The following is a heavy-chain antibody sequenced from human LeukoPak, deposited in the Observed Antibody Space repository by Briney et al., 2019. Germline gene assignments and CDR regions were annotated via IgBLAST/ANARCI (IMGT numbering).Heavy chain of an antibody. D-gene: IGHD5-18*01. Sequence: GGSLRLSCAASGFTFSYYAMAWVRQAPGKGLEWVSSISGGGTYYADSVKGRFTISRDNSKNTLYLQMNSLRAEDTAVYYCAKGGYNYGYVDYWGQGTLVTVSS. V-gene: IGHV3-23*01. CDR1: GFTFSYYA. CDR3: AKGGYNYGYVDY. J-gene: IGHJ4*02. CDR2: ISGGGT.